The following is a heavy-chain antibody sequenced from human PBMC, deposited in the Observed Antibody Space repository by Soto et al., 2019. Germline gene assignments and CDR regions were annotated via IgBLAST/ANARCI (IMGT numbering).Heavy chain of an antibody. CDR2: ISYDGSNK. CDR3: AKAFYDFWSGYYAPNYYYGMDV. D-gene: IGHD3-3*01. V-gene: IGHV3-30*18. Sequence: GVSLRLSCAASGFTFSSYGMHWVRQAPGKGLEWAAVISYDGSNKYYADSVKGRFTISRDNSKNTLYLQMNSLRAEDTAVYYCAKAFYDFWSGYYAPNYYYGMDVWGQGTTVTVSS. J-gene: IGHJ6*02. CDR1: GFTFSSYG.